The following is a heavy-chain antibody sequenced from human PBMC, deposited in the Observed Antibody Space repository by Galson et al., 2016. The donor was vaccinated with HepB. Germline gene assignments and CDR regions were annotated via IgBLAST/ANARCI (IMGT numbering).Heavy chain of an antibody. CDR1: GYTFSNYY. CDR3: ARARAYDSYDAFDV. J-gene: IGHJ3*01. CDR2: INPSGDTT. Sequence: SVKVSCKASGYTFSNYYMHWVRQAPGQGLEWMGIINPSGDTTMYAQKFQGRVIISRDTSTKTVYMELSSLRSEDTAVYYCARARAYDSYDAFDVWGQGTMVTVSS. D-gene: IGHD3-16*01. V-gene: IGHV1-46*01.